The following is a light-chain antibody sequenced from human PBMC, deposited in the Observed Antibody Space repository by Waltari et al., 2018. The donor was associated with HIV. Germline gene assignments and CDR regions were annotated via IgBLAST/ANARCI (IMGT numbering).Light chain of an antibody. V-gene: IGLV1-40*01. CDR1: RPTIGTHA. J-gene: IGLJ2*01. CDR3: QSSDSTLSGSV. CDR2: NTN. Sequence: QSVLTQPPSVSGAPGQRVTPSCTGSRPTIGTHAVHWDQQCPGTAPRLLIYNTNSRPSGVPDRFPGSKSGTSASLSINGLQAEDEAGYYCQSSDSTLSGSVFGGGTKLTVL.